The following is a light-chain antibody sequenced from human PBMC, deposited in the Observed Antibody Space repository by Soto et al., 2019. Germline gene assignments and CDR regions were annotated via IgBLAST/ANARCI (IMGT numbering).Light chain of an antibody. CDR3: QQSFSTPPA. CDR2: AAF. V-gene: IGKV1-39*01. CDR1: QSISSY. Sequence: DIQMTQSPSSLSASIGDRVTITCRASQSISSYLNWYQQKPGTAPKLLIYAAFTLQSGVPSRFSGGGSGTDFTLTISSLQPEDFATYYCQQSFSTPPAFGQGTKVEIK. J-gene: IGKJ1*01.